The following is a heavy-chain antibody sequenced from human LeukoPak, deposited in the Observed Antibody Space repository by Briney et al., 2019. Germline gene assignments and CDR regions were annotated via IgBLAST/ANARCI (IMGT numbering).Heavy chain of an antibody. CDR1: GGSISSYY. Sequence: LETLSLTCTVSGGSISSYYWSLIRQSPEKGLEWIGYIYYTGNTNYNPSLKSRVTILVDASKNQLSLNLSSVTAADTAVYYCAGSPNPYYFDFWGQGSLVTVSS. J-gene: IGHJ4*02. CDR3: AGSPNPYYFDF. CDR2: IYYTGNT. V-gene: IGHV4-59*01. D-gene: IGHD6-19*01.